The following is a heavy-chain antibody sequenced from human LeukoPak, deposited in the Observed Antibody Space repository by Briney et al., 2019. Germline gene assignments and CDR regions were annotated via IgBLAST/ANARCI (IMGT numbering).Heavy chain of an antibody. CDR1: GFIFNNYW. D-gene: IGHD2-8*02. V-gene: IGHV3-74*01. J-gene: IGHJ4*02. Sequence: GGSLRLSCSASGFIFNNYWMHWVRQAPGKGLVWNSRVSPDGRSTNYADSVKGRFTISRDNAKNTLYLQMNSLSAEDTAIYYCAKVDGTGNSVFDYWGQGTLVPVSS. CDR3: AKVDGTGNSVFDY. CDR2: VSPDGRST.